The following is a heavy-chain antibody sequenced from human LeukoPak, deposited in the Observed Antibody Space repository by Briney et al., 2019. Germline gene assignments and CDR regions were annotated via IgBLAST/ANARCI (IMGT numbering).Heavy chain of an antibody. J-gene: IGHJ3*02. V-gene: IGHV4-59*01. CDR1: GGSISSYY. Sequence: SGTLSLTCTVSGGSISSYYWSWIRQPPGKGLEWIGYIYYSGSTNYNPSLKSRVTISVDTSKNQFSLKLSSVTAADTAVYYCAREGGYSYGPDAFDIWGQGTMVTVSS. D-gene: IGHD5-18*01. CDR2: IYYSGST. CDR3: AREGGYSYGPDAFDI.